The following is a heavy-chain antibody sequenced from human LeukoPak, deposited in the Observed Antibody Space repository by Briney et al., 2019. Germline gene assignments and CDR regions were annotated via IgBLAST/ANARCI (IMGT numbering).Heavy chain of an antibody. J-gene: IGHJ4*02. CDR3: AKKMSGGYSYGDFDY. CDR2: ISGSGGST. Sequence: VGSLRLSCAASGFTFSSYAMSWVRQAPGKGLEWVSAISGSGGSTYYADSVKGRFTISRDNSKNTLYLQMNSLRAEDTAVYYCAKKMSGGYSYGDFDYWGQGTLVTVSS. D-gene: IGHD5-18*01. V-gene: IGHV3-23*01. CDR1: GFTFSSYA.